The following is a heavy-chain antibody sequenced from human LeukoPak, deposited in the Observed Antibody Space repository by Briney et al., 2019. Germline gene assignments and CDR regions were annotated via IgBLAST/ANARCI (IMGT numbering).Heavy chain of an antibody. CDR3: ARDPFHIVVVTASHVFDY. V-gene: IGHV3-30-3*01. CDR2: ISYDGSNK. J-gene: IGHJ4*02. CDR1: GFTFSSYA. D-gene: IGHD2-21*02. Sequence: QSGGSLRLSCAASGFTFSSYAIHWVRQAPGKGLEWGAVISYDGSNKYYADSVKGRFTISRDNSKNTLYLQMNSLRAEDTAVSYCARDPFHIVVVTASHVFDYWGQGTLVTVSS.